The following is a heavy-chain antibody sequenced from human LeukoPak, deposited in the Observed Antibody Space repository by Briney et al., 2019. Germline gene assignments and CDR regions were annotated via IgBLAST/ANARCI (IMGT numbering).Heavy chain of an antibody. D-gene: IGHD6-13*01. J-gene: IGHJ4*02. Sequence: KPGGSLRLSCAASGFTFSSYSMNWVRRAPGKGLEWVSSISSSSSYIYYADSVKGRFTISRDNAKNSLYLQMNSLRAEDTAVYYCARGIAAADDYWGQGTLVTVSS. CDR1: GFTFSSYS. V-gene: IGHV3-21*01. CDR3: ARGIAAADDY. CDR2: ISSSSSYI.